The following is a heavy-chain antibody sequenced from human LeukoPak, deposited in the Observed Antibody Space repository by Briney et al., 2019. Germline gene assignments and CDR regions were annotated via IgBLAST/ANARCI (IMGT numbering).Heavy chain of an antibody. CDR3: ARNTMVRPQRYDYYGMDV. Sequence: SLTLSCTASGGTFSSYTISWVRQAAGQGLEWMGRILPILGIANCAQKFQGRVTITADKSTSTAYMELSSLRSEDTAVYCCARNTMVRPQRYDYYGMDVWGQGTTVTVSS. J-gene: IGHJ6*02. CDR2: ILPILGIA. CDR1: GGTFSSYT. V-gene: IGHV1-69*02. D-gene: IGHD3-10*01.